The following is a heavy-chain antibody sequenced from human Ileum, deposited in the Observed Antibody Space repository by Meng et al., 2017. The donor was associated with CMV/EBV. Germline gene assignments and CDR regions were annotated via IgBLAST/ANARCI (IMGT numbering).Heavy chain of an antibody. D-gene: IGHD2-15*01. CDR2: ISGSGLAT. J-gene: IGHJ4*02. CDR3: AKGTREGTPFDY. CDR1: GFPFSNYA. V-gene: IGHV3-23*01. Sequence: GGSLRLSCAASGFPFSNYAMSWVRQAPGRGLEWVSLISGSGLATHYADSVKGRFTISRDNSNNTLYLQMNSLRAEDTAIYYCAKGTREGTPFDYWGQGTLVTVSS.